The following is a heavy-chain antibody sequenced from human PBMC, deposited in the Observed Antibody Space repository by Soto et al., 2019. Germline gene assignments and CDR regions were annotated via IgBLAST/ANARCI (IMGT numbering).Heavy chain of an antibody. Sequence: GGSLRLSCAASGFTFSSYAMHWVRQAPGKGLEWVAVISYDGSNKYYADSVKGRFTISRDNSKNTLYLQMNSLRAEDTAVYYCARDTTYDSRAPGAFDIWGQGTMVTV. J-gene: IGHJ3*02. CDR2: ISYDGSNK. CDR1: GFTFSSYA. CDR3: ARDTTYDSRAPGAFDI. V-gene: IGHV3-30-3*01. D-gene: IGHD3-22*01.